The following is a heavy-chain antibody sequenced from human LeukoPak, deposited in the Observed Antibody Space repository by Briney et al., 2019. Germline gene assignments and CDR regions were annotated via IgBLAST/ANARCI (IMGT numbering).Heavy chain of an antibody. Sequence: SETLSLTCTVSGGSISSDYWSWIRQPPGKGLEWIGYIYYSGSTNYNPSLKSRVTMSVDTSKNQFSLRLSSVPAADTAVYYCARGDTAIPRYWGQGTLVTVSS. CDR2: IYYSGST. D-gene: IGHD5-18*01. J-gene: IGHJ4*02. CDR3: ARGDTAIPRY. CDR1: GGSISSDY. V-gene: IGHV4-59*01.